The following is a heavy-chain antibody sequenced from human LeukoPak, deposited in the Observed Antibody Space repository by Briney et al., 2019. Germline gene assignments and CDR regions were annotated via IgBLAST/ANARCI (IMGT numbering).Heavy chain of an antibody. D-gene: IGHD1-1*01. CDR1: SGSISSYY. CDR2: IYYSGST. V-gene: IGHV4-59*08. Sequence: PSETLSLTCTVSSGSISSYYWSWIRQPPGKGLEWIGYIYYSGSTNYNPSLKSRLTISVDTSKNQFSLKLSSVTAADTAVYYCARRTQKNYYFDYWGQGTLVTVSS. CDR3: ARRTQKNYYFDY. J-gene: IGHJ4*02.